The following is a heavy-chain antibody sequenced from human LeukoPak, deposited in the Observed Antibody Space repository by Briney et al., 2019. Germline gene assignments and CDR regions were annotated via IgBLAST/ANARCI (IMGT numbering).Heavy chain of an antibody. J-gene: IGHJ4*02. D-gene: IGHD3-22*01. CDR3: ARLDYYDSSGQVIDY. CDR2: FYTSGST. V-gene: IGHV4-4*07. Sequence: SETLSLTCTVSGGSISTYYWSWIRQPAGKGLEWIGRFYTSGSTSYNPSLKSRVTMSVDTSKNQFSLKLSSVTAADTAVYYCARLDYYDSSGQVIDYWGQGTLVTVSS. CDR1: GGSISTYY.